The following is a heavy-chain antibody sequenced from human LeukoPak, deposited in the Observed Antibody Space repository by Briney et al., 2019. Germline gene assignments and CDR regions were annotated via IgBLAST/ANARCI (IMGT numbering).Heavy chain of an antibody. J-gene: IGHJ4*02. D-gene: IGHD3-3*01. CDR2: ISGSGGST. V-gene: IGHV3-23*01. CDR3: ARADSEGVTIFGVVIIGPLGY. Sequence: GGSLRLSCAASGFTFSSYAMSWVRQAPGKGLEWVSAISGSGGSTYYADSVKGRFTISRDNSKNTLYLQMNSLRAEDTAVYYCARADSEGVTIFGVVIIGPLGYWGQGTLVTVSS. CDR1: GFTFSSYA.